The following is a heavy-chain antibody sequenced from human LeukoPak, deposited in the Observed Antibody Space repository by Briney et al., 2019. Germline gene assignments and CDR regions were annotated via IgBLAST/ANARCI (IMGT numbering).Heavy chain of an antibody. CDR3: ARSDSSGYPVDY. CDR1: GGSISSGGYY. D-gene: IGHD3-22*01. Sequence: SETLSLTCNVSGGSISSGGYYWTWIRQPPGKGLELIGFTYASETTYYNPSLKKRVTISVDKSKNQFSLKLSSVTAADTAVYYCARSDSSGYPVDYWGQGTLVTVSS. V-gene: IGHV4-30-2*01. J-gene: IGHJ4*02. CDR2: TYASETT.